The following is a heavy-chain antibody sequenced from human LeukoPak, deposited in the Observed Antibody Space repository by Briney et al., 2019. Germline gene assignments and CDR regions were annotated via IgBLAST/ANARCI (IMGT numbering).Heavy chain of an antibody. CDR1: GFTFSHYA. CDR3: AREYEGYCSSTSCTPV. D-gene: IGHD2-2*01. V-gene: IGHV3-11*01. Sequence: GGSLRLSCAASGFTFSHYAMHWVRQAPGKGLEWVSYISSSGSTIYYADSVKGRFTISRDNAKNSLYLQMNSLRAEDTAVYYCAREYEGYCSSTSCTPVWGKGTTVTVSS. CDR2: ISSSGSTI. J-gene: IGHJ6*04.